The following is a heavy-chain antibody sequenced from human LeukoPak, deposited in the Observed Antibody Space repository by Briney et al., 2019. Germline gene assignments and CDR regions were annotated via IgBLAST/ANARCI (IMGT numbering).Heavy chain of an antibody. D-gene: IGHD6-13*01. J-gene: IGHJ4*02. V-gene: IGHV4-34*01. CDR3: ARDSSARYSASWYVVGDFDY. CDR2: IYYSGST. Sequence: SETLSLTCAVYGGSFSGYYCSWIRQPPGKGREWIGSIYYSGSTYYNPSLKSRVTISVDTSKNQFSLKLSSVTAADTAVYYCARDSSARYSASWYVVGDFDYWGRGTLVTVSS. CDR1: GGSFSGYY.